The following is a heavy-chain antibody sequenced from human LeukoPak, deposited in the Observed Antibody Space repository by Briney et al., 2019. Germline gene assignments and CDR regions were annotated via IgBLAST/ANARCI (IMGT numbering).Heavy chain of an antibody. CDR1: GYSISDYG. CDR3: ARDLSATWYSLAY. J-gene: IGHJ4*02. V-gene: IGHV3-20*04. Sequence: GGSLRLSCVVAGYSISDYGKSCGRQGPPKGLQGGAGIDWNGDASHYAHSLEGRFTISGDNAKNQLYLKMSILSPEDTAVYYCARDLSATWYSLAYWGQGTLVTVSS. D-gene: IGHD2-21*02. CDR2: IDWNGDAS.